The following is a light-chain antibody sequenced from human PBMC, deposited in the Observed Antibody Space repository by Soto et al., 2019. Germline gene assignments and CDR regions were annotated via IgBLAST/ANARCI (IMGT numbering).Light chain of an antibody. CDR2: GAS. V-gene: IGKV3-20*01. CDR1: QTVNSIY. J-gene: IGKJ1*01. Sequence: IVLTQSPGTLSLYRGERATLSCRASQTVNSIYFAWYQRKPGQAPRLLIYGASNRATGIPDRFSGSGSGTDFTLTISRLEAEDFGVYYCQQYDTSPRTFGQGTKVDIK. CDR3: QQYDTSPRT.